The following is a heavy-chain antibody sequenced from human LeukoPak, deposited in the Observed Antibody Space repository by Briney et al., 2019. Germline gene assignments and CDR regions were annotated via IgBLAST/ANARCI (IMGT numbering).Heavy chain of an antibody. Sequence: GGSLRLSCAASGFTFSTYGMPWVRPAPGKGLEWVAVIWYDGSNKYYADSVKGRFTISRDNSKNTLYLQMNSLRAEDTAVYYCASLRRDGSLDYWGQGTLVTVSS. J-gene: IGHJ4*02. D-gene: IGHD5-24*01. CDR1: GFTFSTYG. CDR3: ASLRRDGSLDY. V-gene: IGHV3-33*01. CDR2: IWYDGSNK.